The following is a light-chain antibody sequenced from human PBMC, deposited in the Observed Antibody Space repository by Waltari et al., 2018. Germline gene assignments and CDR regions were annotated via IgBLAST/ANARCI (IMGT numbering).Light chain of an antibody. CDR3: NSFTSTATSMV. CDR2: DVS. J-gene: IGLJ2*01. CDR1: SRDLGTYNY. Sequence: QSALTQPASVSGSPGQSITISCTGSSRDLGTYNYVSWYQQHPGKAPKLKIYDVSNRPSGVSKRLPGAKSGNTASLTISGLRTEDEADYYCNSFTSTATSMVFGGGTKLTVL. V-gene: IGLV2-14*01.